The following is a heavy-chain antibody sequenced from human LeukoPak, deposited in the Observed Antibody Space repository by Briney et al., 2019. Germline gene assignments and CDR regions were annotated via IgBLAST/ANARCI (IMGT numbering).Heavy chain of an antibody. J-gene: IGHJ3*02. V-gene: IGHV3-48*03. CDR1: GFTFSSYE. Sequence: GGSLRLSCAASGFTFSSYEIIWLRQAPGRGLEWVSYISSSGSTKCYADSVKGRFTISRDNAKNSLSLQMNSLRAEDTAVYYCARENERMEGTEAFDIWGQGTMVTVSS. D-gene: IGHD1-1*01. CDR3: ARENERMEGTEAFDI. CDR2: ISSSGSTK.